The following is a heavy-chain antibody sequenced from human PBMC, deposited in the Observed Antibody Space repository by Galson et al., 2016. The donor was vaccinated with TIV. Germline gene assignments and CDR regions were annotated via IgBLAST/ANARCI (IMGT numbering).Heavy chain of an antibody. V-gene: IGHV3-48*02. CDR2: ISGRSSVI. CDR3: ARTPGAYSNYRPIDY. D-gene: IGHD4-11*01. J-gene: IGHJ4*02. CDR1: GFPFSTYS. Sequence: SLRLSCAASGFPFSTYSMNWVRQAPGKGLEWVSYISGRSSVIFYADSVKGRFAISRDNAKNSLFLQMNSLRDDDTAVYFCARTPGAYSNYRPIDYWGQGTLVTVSS.